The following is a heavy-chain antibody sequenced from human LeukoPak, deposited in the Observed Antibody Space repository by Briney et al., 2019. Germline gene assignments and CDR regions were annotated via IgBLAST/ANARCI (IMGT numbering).Heavy chain of an antibody. Sequence: SETLSLTCTVSGGSISSYYWSWIRQPPGKGLEWIGYIYYSGSTNYNPSLKSRVTISVDTSKNQFSLKLSPVTAADTAVYYCARFYGSGSYSPRGDYYYYMDVLGKGTTVTISS. CDR1: GGSISSYY. D-gene: IGHD3-10*01. CDR2: IYYSGST. V-gene: IGHV4-59*12. J-gene: IGHJ6*03. CDR3: ARFYGSGSYSPRGDYYYYMDV.